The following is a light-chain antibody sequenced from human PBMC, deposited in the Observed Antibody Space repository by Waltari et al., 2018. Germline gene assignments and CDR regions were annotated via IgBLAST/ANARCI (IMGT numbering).Light chain of an antibody. CDR1: SSDVGNYDL. V-gene: IGLV2-23*02. CDR2: EVI. J-gene: IGLJ1*01. Sequence: QSVLTQPPSVSAAPGQRVTISCTGTSSDVGNYDLVSWYQQHPGKAPKLLVCEVIKRPSGVSSRFSGSKSGNTASLTISGLQAEDEADYYCCSYAGLGTYVFGSGTKVTVL. CDR3: CSYAGLGTYV.